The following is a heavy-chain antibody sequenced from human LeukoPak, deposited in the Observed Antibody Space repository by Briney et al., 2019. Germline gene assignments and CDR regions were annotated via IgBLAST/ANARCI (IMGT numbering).Heavy chain of an antibody. J-gene: IGHJ3*02. CDR3: ARCDTTGYANAFYI. CDR2: ISSSGGST. D-gene: IGHD3-16*01. V-gene: IGHV3-23*01. Sequence: PGGSLRLSCAASGFAFSSYAMAWVRQAPGKGLEWVSAISSSGGSTEYADSVKGRFTISRDNSKNTLSLQVNSLRAEDTAVYYCARCDTTGYANAFYIWGQGTMVTVPS. CDR1: GFAFSSYA.